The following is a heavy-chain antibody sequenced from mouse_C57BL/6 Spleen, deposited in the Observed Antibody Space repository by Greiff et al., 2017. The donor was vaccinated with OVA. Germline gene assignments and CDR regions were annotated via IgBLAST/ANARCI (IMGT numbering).Heavy chain of an antibody. Sequence: QVQLQQSGAELARPGASVKMSCKASGYTFTSYTMHWVKQRPGQGLEWIGYINPSSGYTKYNQKFKDKATLTADKSSSTAYMQLSSLTSEDSAVYYCARSESSYWYFDVWGTGTTVTVSS. CDR3: ARSESSYWYFDV. CDR1: GYTFTSYT. J-gene: IGHJ1*03. V-gene: IGHV1-4*01. CDR2: INPSSGYT.